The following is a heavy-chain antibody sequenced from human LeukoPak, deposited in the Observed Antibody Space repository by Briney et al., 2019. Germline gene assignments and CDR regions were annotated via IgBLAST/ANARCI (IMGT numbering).Heavy chain of an antibody. J-gene: IGHJ3*02. Sequence: GGPLRLSCAASGFTFSSYGMHWVRQAPGKGLEGVAVIWYDGSNKYYADSVKGRFTISRDNSKNTLYLQMNSLRAEDTAVYYCARRGRKRDGYNSYAFDIWGQGTMVTVSS. D-gene: IGHD5-24*01. CDR3: ARRGRKRDGYNSYAFDI. CDR1: GFTFSSYG. CDR2: IWYDGSNK. V-gene: IGHV3-33*01.